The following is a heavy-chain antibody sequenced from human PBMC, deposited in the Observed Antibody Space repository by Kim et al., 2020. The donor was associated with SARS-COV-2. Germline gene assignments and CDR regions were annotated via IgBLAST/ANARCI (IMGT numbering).Heavy chain of an antibody. CDR2: IDPSDSYT. V-gene: IGHV5-10-1*01. J-gene: IGHJ6*02. D-gene: IGHD5-18*01. CDR3: ARLARPAGYSYGFVYYYYYGMDI. Sequence: GESLKISCKGSGYSFTSYWISWVRQMPGKGLEWMGRIDPSDSYTNYSPSFQGHVTISADKSISTAYLQWSSLKASDTAMYYCARLARPAGYSYGFVYYYYYGMDIWGQGTTVTVSS. CDR1: GYSFTSYW.